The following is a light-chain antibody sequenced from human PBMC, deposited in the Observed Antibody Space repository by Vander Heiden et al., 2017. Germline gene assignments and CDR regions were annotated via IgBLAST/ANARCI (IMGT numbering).Light chain of an antibody. CDR3: QQYNNGPPWT. V-gene: IGKV3-15*01. Sequence: ELVMTQSPATLSVSPGERATLSCRASQSVSTNLAWYQQKPGQGPRLLIFAASTRAPGVPDRISGSGSGTEFALTISSLQSEDFAVYFCQQYNNGPPWTFGQGTKVEIK. CDR2: AAS. J-gene: IGKJ1*01. CDR1: QSVSTN.